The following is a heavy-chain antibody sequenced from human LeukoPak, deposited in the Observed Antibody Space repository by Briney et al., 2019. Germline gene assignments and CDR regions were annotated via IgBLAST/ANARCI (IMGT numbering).Heavy chain of an antibody. CDR3: ARERIAVAGTDP. CDR1: GYTFTGYY. V-gene: IGHV1-2*06. J-gene: IGHJ5*02. CDR2: INPNGGGT. D-gene: IGHD6-19*01. Sequence: ASVKVSCKASGYTFTGYYMHWVRQAPGQGLEWMGRINPNGGGTNYAQKFQGRVTMTRDTSISTAYMELSRLRSDDTAVYYCARERIAVAGTDPWGQGTLVTVSS.